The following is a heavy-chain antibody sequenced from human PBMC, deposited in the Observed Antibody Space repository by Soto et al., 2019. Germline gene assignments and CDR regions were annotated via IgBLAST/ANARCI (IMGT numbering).Heavy chain of an antibody. CDR2: IYYSGST. Sequence: QVQLQESGPGLVKPSETLSLTCTVSGGSISSYYWSWIRQPPGKGLEWIGYIYYSGSTNYNPSLMSRVTISVDTSKNQFSLKLSSVTAADTAVYYCARVRSTSYPLYYYYGMDVWGQGTTVTVSS. D-gene: IGHD2-2*01. CDR3: ARVRSTSYPLYYYYGMDV. J-gene: IGHJ6*02. CDR1: GGSISSYY. V-gene: IGHV4-59*01.